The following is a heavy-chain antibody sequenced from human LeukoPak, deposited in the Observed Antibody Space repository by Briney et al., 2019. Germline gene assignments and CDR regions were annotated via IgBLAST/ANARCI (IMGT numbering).Heavy chain of an antibody. CDR1: GFTFSSYA. D-gene: IGHD2-21*02. V-gene: IGHV3-23*01. CDR2: ISGGAGST. Sequence: GGSLRLSCAASGFTFSSYAMGWVRQAPGKGPEWVSTISGGAGSTHYADSVKGRFTISRDNSKNTLYLQMSSLRAEDTAVYYCAKGYCGGDCPLDVWGQGTTVTVSS. CDR3: AKGYCGGDCPLDV. J-gene: IGHJ6*02.